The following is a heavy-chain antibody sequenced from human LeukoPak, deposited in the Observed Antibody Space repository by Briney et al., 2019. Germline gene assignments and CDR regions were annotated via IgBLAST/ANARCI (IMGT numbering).Heavy chain of an antibody. CDR2: ISWNSGSI. J-gene: IGHJ5*02. D-gene: IGHD1-1*01. CDR1: GFTFDDYA. CDR3: AKATGTAS. Sequence: GGSLRLSCAASGFTFDDYAMHWVRQAPGKGLEWVSGISWNSGSIGYADSVKGRFTISRDNAKNSLYLQMNSLRAEDTALYYCAKATGTASWGQGILVTVSS. V-gene: IGHV3-9*01.